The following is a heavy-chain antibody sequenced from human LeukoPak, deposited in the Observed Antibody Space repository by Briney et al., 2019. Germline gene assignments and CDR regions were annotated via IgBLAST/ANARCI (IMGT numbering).Heavy chain of an antibody. Sequence: GGSLRLSCGAYGFTFSDYDMHWVRQAPGKGLEWVAFIRYDASDKYYADSVKGRFTISRGNSKNTLYLQMNSLRVEDTAVYYCAKNYYASGSRDYFDYWGQGTLVTVSS. V-gene: IGHV3-30*02. CDR3: AKNYYASGSRDYFDY. D-gene: IGHD3-10*01. CDR1: GFTFSDYD. CDR2: IRYDASDK. J-gene: IGHJ4*02.